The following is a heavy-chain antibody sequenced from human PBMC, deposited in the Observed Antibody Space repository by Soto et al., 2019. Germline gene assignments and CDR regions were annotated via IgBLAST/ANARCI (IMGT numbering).Heavy chain of an antibody. Sequence: EVQLLESGGGLVQPGGSLRLSCAASGFTFSSYAMSWVRQAPGKGLEWVSAISGSGGSTYYADSVKGRFTISRDNSKNTTLLLKKSLMADEDAVVYYCAKAGVEGGDFDFWGRGTLVTVSS. J-gene: IGHJ2*01. D-gene: IGHD3-3*01. CDR2: ISGSGGST. V-gene: IGHV3-23*01. CDR1: GFTFSSYA. CDR3: AKAGVEGGDFDF.